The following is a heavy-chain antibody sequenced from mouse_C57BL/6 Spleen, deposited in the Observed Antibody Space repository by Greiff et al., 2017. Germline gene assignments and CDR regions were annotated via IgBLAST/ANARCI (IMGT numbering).Heavy chain of an antibody. D-gene: IGHD2-5*01. CDR1: GFTFTDYY. V-gene: IGHV7-3*01. J-gene: IGHJ4*01. CDR3: AGGSNYYAMDY. CDR2: IRNKANGYTT. Sequence: DVHLVESGGGLVQPGGSLSLSCAASGFTFTDYYMSWVRQPPGKALEWLGFIRNKANGYTTEYSASVKGRFTISRDNSQSILYLQMNALRAEDSATYYCAGGSNYYAMDYWGQGTSVTVSS.